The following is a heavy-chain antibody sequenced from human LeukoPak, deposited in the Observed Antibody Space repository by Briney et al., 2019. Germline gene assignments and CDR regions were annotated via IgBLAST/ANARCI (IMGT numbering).Heavy chain of an antibody. Sequence: SETLSLTCAVYGGSFSGYYWSWIRQPPGKGLEWIGEINHSGSTNYNPSLKSQVTISVDTSKNQFSLKLSSVTAADTAVYYCARGSPAWYQLLKYYYYMDVWGKGTTVTVSS. CDR3: ARGSPAWYQLLKYYYYMDV. V-gene: IGHV4-34*01. D-gene: IGHD2-2*01. J-gene: IGHJ6*03. CDR1: GGSFSGYY. CDR2: INHSGST.